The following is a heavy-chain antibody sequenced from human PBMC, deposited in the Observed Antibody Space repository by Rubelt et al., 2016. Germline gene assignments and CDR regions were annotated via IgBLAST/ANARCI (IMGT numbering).Heavy chain of an antibody. J-gene: IGHJ2*01. CDR1: GGSVSSGSYY. CDR2: IYYSGST. Sequence: QVQLQESGPGLVKPSQTLSLTCTVSGGSVSSGSYYWSWIRQPPGKGLEWIGYIYYSGSTNYNPSLKSRATISVDTSKNQLSLKPSSVTAADTAGNYGARGGRSGSYHFDLWGRGTLVTVSS. CDR3: ARGGRSGSYHFDL. V-gene: IGHV4-61*01. D-gene: IGHD1-26*01.